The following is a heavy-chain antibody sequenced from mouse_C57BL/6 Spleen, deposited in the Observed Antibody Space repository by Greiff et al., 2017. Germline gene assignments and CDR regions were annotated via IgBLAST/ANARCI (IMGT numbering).Heavy chain of an antibody. CDR3: ARSSYSNYVANQAWFAY. CDR1: GYTFTSYT. D-gene: IGHD2-5*01. J-gene: IGHJ3*01. V-gene: IGHV1-4*01. Sequence: VQLKQSGAELARPGASVKMSCKASGYTFTSYTMHWVKQRPGQGLEWIGYINPSSGYTKYNQKFKGKATLTAAKSSSTAYMQLSSLTSVDSAVYYCARSSYSNYVANQAWFAYWGQGTLVTVSA. CDR2: INPSSGYT.